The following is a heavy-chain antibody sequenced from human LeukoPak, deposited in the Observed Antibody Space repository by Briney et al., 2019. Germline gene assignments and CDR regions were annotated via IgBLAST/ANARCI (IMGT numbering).Heavy chain of an antibody. J-gene: IGHJ6*04. CDR1: GFSFSSYG. D-gene: IGHD3-10*01. V-gene: IGHV3-30*18. Sequence: GRSLRLSCAASGFSFSSYGMRWVRQAPGKGLEWVAVISYDGSNKYYADSVKGRFTISRDNSKNTLYLQMNSMRAEDTAMYHCAKDMGQWFGELSRETYYNSGMAVWGKRTTVTVYS. CDR3: AKDMGQWFGELSRETYYNSGMAV. CDR2: ISYDGSNK.